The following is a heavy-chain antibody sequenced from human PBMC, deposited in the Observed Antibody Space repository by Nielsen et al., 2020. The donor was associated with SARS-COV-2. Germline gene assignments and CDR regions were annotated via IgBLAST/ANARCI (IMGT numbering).Heavy chain of an antibody. CDR2: IGSAGDT. Sequence: GESLNISCAASGFAFRSYDMHWVRQTAGKGLEWISAIGSAGDTYSPDSVKGRFTISRDNSNNTLFLQMDSLTADDTAVYFCARLSNFWSGYNDYWGQGTLVIVSS. J-gene: IGHJ4*02. V-gene: IGHV3-13*01. D-gene: IGHD3-3*01. CDR1: GFAFRSYD. CDR3: ARLSNFWSGYNDY.